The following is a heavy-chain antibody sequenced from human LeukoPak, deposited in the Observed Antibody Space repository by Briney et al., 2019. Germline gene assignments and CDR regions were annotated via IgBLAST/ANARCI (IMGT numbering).Heavy chain of an antibody. V-gene: IGHV3-30*02. CDR2: IRYDGSNK. CDR1: GFTFSNYG. J-gene: IGHJ4*02. CDR3: AKEGTVTPIDY. Sequence: PGGSLRLSCAASGFTFSNYGMHWVRQAPGKGLEWVAFIRYDGSNKYSANSVKGSLTISRDISKKTLYLHMNSLRVEDTAVYYCAKEGTVTPIDYWGQGTLSPSPQ. D-gene: IGHD4-17*01.